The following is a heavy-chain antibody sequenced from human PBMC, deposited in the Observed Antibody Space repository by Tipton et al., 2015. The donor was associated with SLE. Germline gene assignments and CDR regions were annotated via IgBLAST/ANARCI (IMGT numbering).Heavy chain of an antibody. J-gene: IGHJ4*02. D-gene: IGHD3/OR15-3a*01. CDR3: MRSGLEGH. V-gene: IGHV1-3*01. CDR2: ISAGEGNT. CDR1: GYTFTKNA. Sequence: QSGAEVKKPGASVKISCKASGYTFTKNAIHWVRQDPGQRLEWMGWISAGEGNTKYSQKFQGRVTITRDTSASTAYMELNSLRSEDTAVYYCMRSGLEGHWGQGTLVTVSS.